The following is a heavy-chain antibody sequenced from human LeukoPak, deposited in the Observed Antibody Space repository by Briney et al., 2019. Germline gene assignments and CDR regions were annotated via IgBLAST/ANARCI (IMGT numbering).Heavy chain of an antibody. CDR1: GDSVSSNSAA. D-gene: IGHD2-2*01. CDR3: ARGEDIVVVVVDRASFWFDP. J-gene: IGHJ5*02. V-gene: IGHV6-1*01. CDR2: TYYWSKWYN. Sequence: SQTLSLTCAISGDSVSSNSAAWNWITQSPSRGLECLGRTYYWSKWYNDDAVSVKSRITINTDTSKNQFSLQMNSVTPEDTAVYSCARGEDIVVVVVDRASFWFDPWGQGTLVTVSS.